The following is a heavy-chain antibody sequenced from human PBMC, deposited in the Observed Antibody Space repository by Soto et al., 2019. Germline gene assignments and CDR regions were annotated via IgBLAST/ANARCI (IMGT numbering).Heavy chain of an antibody. CDR2: ISYDGSNK. CDR1: GFTFSSYA. CDR3: ARGDDSSGYPTAN. J-gene: IGHJ4*02. Sequence: GSLRLSCAASGFTFSSYAMHWVRQAPGKGLEWVAVISYDGSNKYYADSVKGRFTISRDNSKNTLYLQMNSLRAEDTAVYYCARGDDSSGYPTANWGQGTLVPSPQ. D-gene: IGHD3-22*01. V-gene: IGHV3-30-3*01.